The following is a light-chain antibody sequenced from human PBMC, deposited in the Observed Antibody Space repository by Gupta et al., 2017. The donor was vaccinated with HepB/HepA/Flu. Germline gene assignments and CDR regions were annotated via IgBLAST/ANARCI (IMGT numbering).Light chain of an antibody. CDR2: YDS. CDR1: NMGGKS. V-gene: IGLV3-21*04. CDR3: RVWCSSSVDVV. J-gene: IGLJ2*01. Sequence: SYVLTQPPSVSVAPGKTASITCGGNNMGGKSVRWYQQKPGQAPVLVIYYDSDRPSGIPERFSGSNTGNTAALTISRGEDGDEADDYCRVWCSSSVDVVFGGGTKLTVL.